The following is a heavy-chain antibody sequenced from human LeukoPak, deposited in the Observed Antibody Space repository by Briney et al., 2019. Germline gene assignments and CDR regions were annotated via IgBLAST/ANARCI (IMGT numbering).Heavy chain of an antibody. CDR3: ARGYYDFWSGYYSRAFDI. D-gene: IGHD3-3*01. CDR2: IYYSGST. CDR1: GGSISSYY. V-gene: IGHV4-59*01. J-gene: IGHJ3*02. Sequence: SETLSLTCTVSGGSISSYYWSWIRQPPGKGLEWIGYIYYSGSTNYNPSLKSRVTISVDTSKNQFSLKLSSVTAADTAVYYCARGYYDFWSGYYSRAFDIWGQGTVVTVSS.